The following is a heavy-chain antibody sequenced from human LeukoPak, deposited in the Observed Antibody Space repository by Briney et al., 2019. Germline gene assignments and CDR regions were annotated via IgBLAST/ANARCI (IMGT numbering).Heavy chain of an antibody. D-gene: IGHD5-18*01. CDR3: ARVYPGNKYSYGYPNRSPFDY. V-gene: IGHV1-2*02. J-gene: IGHJ4*02. CDR2: INPNSGGT. CDR1: GYTFTVYY. Sequence: GASVKVSCKASGYTFTVYYMHWVRQAPGQGLEWMGWINPNSGGTNYAQKFQGRVTMTRDTSISTAYMELSRLRSDDTAVYYCARVYPGNKYSYGYPNRSPFDYWGQGTLVTVSS.